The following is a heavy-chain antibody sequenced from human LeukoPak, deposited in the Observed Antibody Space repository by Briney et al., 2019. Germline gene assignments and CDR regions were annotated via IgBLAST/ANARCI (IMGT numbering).Heavy chain of an antibody. CDR1: GYTFTSYG. Sequence: ASVKVSCKASGYTFTSYGISWVRQAPGQGLEWMGWINPNSGGTNYAQKFQGRVTMTRDTSISTAYMELSRLRSDDTAVYYCARTTVDDAFDIWGQGTMVAVSS. J-gene: IGHJ3*02. CDR2: INPNSGGT. D-gene: IGHD4-23*01. CDR3: ARTTVDDAFDI. V-gene: IGHV1-2*02.